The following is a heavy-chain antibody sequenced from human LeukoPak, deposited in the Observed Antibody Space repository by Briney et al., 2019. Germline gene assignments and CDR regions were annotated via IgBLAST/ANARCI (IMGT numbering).Heavy chain of an antibody. CDR2: IIPIFGTA. Sequence: SVKVSCKASGGTFSSYAISWVRQAPGQGLEWMGGIIPIFGTANYAQKFQGRVTITTDESTSTAYMELSSLRSEDTAVYYCVKTLHYGHYGKFDYWGQGTLVTVSS. J-gene: IGHJ4*02. D-gene: IGHD4-17*01. CDR1: GGTFSSYA. V-gene: IGHV1-69*05. CDR3: VKTLHYGHYGKFDY.